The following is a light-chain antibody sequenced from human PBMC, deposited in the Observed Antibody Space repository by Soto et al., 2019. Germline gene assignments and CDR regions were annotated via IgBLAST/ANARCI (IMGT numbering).Light chain of an antibody. J-gene: IGLJ1*01. CDR2: EVS. V-gene: IGLV2-14*01. CDR1: SSDVGAYNY. Sequence: QSALTQPASVSGYPGQSITISCTGRSSDVGAYNYVSWYQQHPGKAPKFMIYEVSNRPSGVSNRFSGSKSGNTASLTVSGLQAEAEAHYYFISNTTSNTYVYGTGTKVTVL. CDR3: ISNTTSNTYV.